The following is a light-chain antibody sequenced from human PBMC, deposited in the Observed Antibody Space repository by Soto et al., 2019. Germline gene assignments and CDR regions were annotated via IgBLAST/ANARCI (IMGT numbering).Light chain of an antibody. V-gene: IGKV3-11*01. J-gene: IGKJ3*01. CDR2: DAS. CDR3: QQRSDWPPRFT. Sequence: ESVLTQSPATLSLSPGERATLSCRASQSVGNYLAWYQHKAGQAPRLLIYDASNRATGIPARFSGSGSGTDFTLTISSLEPEDFAIYYCQQRSDWPPRFTFGPGTTVDIK. CDR1: QSVGNY.